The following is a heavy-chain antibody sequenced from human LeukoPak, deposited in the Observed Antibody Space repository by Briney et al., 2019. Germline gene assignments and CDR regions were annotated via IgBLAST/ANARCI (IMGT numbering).Heavy chain of an antibody. CDR3: ARSYYDSSGYYPTPFDY. D-gene: IGHD3-22*01. Sequence: ASVKVSCKASGYTFTGYYIHWVRQAPGQGLEWMGWINPNSGGTNYAQKFQGRVTMTRDTSINTAFLEMSRLRSDDTAVYYCARSYYDSSGYYPTPFDYWGQGTLVTVSS. V-gene: IGHV1-2*02. CDR1: GYTFTGYY. J-gene: IGHJ4*02. CDR2: INPNSGGT.